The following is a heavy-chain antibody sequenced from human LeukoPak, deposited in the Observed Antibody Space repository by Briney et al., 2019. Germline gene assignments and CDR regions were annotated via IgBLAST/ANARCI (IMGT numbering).Heavy chain of an antibody. Sequence: SETLSLTCTVSGGSIGRSSYYWGWIRQPPGKGLEWIGNIYYSGSTQYNPSLMSRVTISPDTSKNQFSLKLSSVTAADTAIYYCARQAAQTYDYWGQGTLVTVSS. CDR3: ARQAAQTYDY. J-gene: IGHJ4*02. CDR2: IYYSGST. V-gene: IGHV4-39*01. CDR1: GGSIGRSSYY.